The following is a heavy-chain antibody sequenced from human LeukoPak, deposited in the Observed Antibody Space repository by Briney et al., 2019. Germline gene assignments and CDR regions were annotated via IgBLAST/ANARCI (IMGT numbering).Heavy chain of an antibody. CDR1: GGSISSYY. V-gene: IGHV4-59*01. Sequence: SETLSLTCTVSGGSISSYYWSWIRQPPGKGLEWIGYIYYSGSTNYNPSLKSRVTISVDTSKNQFSLKLSSVTAADTAVYYCARVPSEGAYYYMDVWGKGTTVTVSS. J-gene: IGHJ6*03. CDR3: ARVPSEGAYYYMDV. CDR2: IYYSGST.